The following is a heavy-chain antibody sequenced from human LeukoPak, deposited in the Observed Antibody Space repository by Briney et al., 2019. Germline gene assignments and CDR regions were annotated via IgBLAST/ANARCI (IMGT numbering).Heavy chain of an antibody. D-gene: IGHD2-2*01. J-gene: IGHJ4*02. CDR3: ARDLMYCDTMSCYDGDFDY. CDR1: GYSFINFG. CDR2: ISAYNHNT. V-gene: IGHV1-18*01. Sequence: ASVKVSCKASGYSFINFGLSWVRQAPGQWLEWMGWISAYNHNTNYAQKFQGRVTMTIDTSTTTVYMELRSLRSDDTAIYYCARDLMYCDTMSCYDGDFDYWGQGTPVTVSS.